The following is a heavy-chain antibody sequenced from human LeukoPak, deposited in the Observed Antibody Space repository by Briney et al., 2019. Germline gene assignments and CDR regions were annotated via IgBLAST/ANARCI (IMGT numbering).Heavy chain of an antibody. D-gene: IGHD2-2*01. Sequence: SETLSLTCAVYGGSFSGYCWSWIRQPPGKGLEWIGEINHSGSTNYNPSLKSRVTISVDTSKNQFSLKLSSVTAADTAVYYCARAPTAMDYYYYYMDVWGKGTTVTVSS. CDR1: GGSFSGYC. J-gene: IGHJ6*03. CDR2: INHSGST. CDR3: ARAPTAMDYYYYYMDV. V-gene: IGHV4-34*01.